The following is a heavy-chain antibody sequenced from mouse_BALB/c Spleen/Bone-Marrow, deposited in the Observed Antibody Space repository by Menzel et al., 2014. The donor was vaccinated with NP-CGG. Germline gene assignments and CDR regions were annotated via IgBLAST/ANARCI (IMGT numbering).Heavy chain of an antibody. D-gene: IGHD2-2*01. J-gene: IGHJ2*01. CDR2: IDPANDNT. Sequence: DVHLVESGAELVKPGASVKLSCTASGFNIKDTYIHWVKQRPERGLEWIGRIDPANDNTKYDPKFQGKATITADTSSSTAYLQLSSLTSEDTAVYYCASYVYGYYFDYWGQGTTLTVSS. CDR3: ASYVYGYYFDY. CDR1: GFNIKDTY. V-gene: IGHV14-3*02.